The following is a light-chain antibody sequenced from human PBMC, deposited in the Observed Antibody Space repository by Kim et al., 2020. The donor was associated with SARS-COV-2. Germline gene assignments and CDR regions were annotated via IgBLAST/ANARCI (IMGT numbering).Light chain of an antibody. V-gene: IGLV3-21*04. CDR2: YDS. CDR1: NIGGKS. Sequence: SYELTQSPSVSVAPGKTARITCGGNNIGGKSVHWYQQKPGQAPVLVIYYDSDRPSGIPERFSGSNSGNTATLTISRVEAGDEADYSCQVWDGSSDHWVFGGGTQLTVL. CDR3: QVWDGSSDHWV. J-gene: IGLJ3*02.